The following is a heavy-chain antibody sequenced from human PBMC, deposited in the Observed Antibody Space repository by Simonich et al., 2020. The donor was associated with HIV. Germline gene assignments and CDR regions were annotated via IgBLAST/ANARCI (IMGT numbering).Heavy chain of an antibody. Sequence: QVQLQQWGAGLLKPSETLSLTCAVYGGSFSGYYWSWVRQPPGKGLEWIGEINHNGSTNSNPSLKSRVTISVDTSKNQFSLKLSSVTAADTAVYYCARRHPTTVTTPYFDYWGQGTLVTVSS. V-gene: IGHV4-34*01. D-gene: IGHD4-17*01. CDR3: ARRHPTTVTTPYFDY. CDR2: INHNGST. J-gene: IGHJ4*02. CDR1: GGSFSGYY.